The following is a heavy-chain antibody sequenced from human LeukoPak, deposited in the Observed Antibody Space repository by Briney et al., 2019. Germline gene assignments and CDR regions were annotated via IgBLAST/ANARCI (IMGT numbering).Heavy chain of an antibody. CDR1: GFTFSDYY. V-gene: IGHV3-11*06. CDR3: ARERGDTAMVFDY. Sequence: GGSLRLSCAASGFTFSDYYMSWVRQAPGKGLEWVSYISSSSSYTNYADSVKGRFTISRDNAKNSLYLQMNSVRAEDTAVYYCARERGDTAMVFDYWGQGTLVNVFS. J-gene: IGHJ4*02. CDR2: ISSSSSYT. D-gene: IGHD5-18*01.